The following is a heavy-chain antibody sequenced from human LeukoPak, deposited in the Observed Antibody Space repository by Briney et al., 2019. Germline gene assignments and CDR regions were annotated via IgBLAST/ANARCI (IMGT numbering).Heavy chain of an antibody. Sequence: SETLSLTCTVSGGSISSYYWSWIRQPAGKGLEWIGRIYISGSTNYNPSLKSRVTMSVDTSKNQFSLKLSSVTAADTAVYYCARGGFLEWLFDYWGQGTLVTVSS. D-gene: IGHD3-3*01. V-gene: IGHV4-4*07. CDR2: IYISGST. CDR1: GGSISSYY. J-gene: IGHJ4*02. CDR3: ARGGFLEWLFDY.